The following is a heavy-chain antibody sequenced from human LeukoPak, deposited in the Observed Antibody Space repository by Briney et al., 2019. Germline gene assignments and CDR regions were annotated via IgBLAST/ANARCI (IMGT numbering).Heavy chain of an antibody. D-gene: IGHD3-9*01. Sequence: GGSLRLSCAASGFTFSSYAMSWVRQAPGKGLEWVSAISGSGGSTYYADSVKGRFTISRDNSKNTLYLQMNSLRAEDTAVYYCAKVRSAYYDILTGYGGSFDYWGQGTLVTVSS. CDR2: ISGSGGST. J-gene: IGHJ4*02. CDR3: AKVRSAYYDILTGYGGSFDY. CDR1: GFTFSSYA. V-gene: IGHV3-23*01.